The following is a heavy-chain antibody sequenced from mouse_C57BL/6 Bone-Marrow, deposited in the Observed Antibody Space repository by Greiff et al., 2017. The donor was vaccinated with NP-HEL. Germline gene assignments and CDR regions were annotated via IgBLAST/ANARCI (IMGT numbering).Heavy chain of an antibody. J-gene: IGHJ3*01. D-gene: IGHD2-4*01. CDR2: ISSGGSYT. CDR1: GFTFSSYG. V-gene: IGHV5-6*01. Sequence: EVMLVESGGDLVKPGGSLKLSCAASGFTFSSYGMSWVRQTPDKRLEWVATISSGGSYTYYPDSVKGQFTISRDNAKNTLYLQMSSLKSEDTAMYYCARQYYDWFAYWGQGTLVTVSA. CDR3: ARQYYDWFAY.